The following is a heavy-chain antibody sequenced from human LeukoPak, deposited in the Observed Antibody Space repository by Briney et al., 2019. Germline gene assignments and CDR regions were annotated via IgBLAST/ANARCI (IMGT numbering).Heavy chain of an antibody. CDR3: AKDLGDGSGSSMFDY. V-gene: IGHV3-23*01. J-gene: IGHJ4*02. D-gene: IGHD3-10*01. CDR1: GFTFSSYA. Sequence: GGSLRLSCAASGFTFSSYAMSWVRQAPGKGLEWVSAISGSGGSTYYADSVKGRFTISRDNSKNTLYLQMNSLRAEDTAVYYCAKDLGDGSGSSMFDYWGQGTLVTVSS. CDR2: ISGSGGST.